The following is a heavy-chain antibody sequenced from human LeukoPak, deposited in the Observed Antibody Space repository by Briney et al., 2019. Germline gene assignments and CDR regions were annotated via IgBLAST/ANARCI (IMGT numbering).Heavy chain of an antibody. D-gene: IGHD3-22*01. CDR2: IIPILGIA. CDR1: GGTFSSYA. V-gene: IGHV1-69*04. Sequence: ASVKVSCKASGGTFSSYAISWVRQAPGQGLEWMGRIIPILGIANYAQKFQGRVTITADKSTSTAYIELSSLRSEDTAVYYCARGHYYDSSGYYSPPPYNWFDPWGQGTLVTVSS. CDR3: ARGHYYDSSGYYSPPPYNWFDP. J-gene: IGHJ5*02.